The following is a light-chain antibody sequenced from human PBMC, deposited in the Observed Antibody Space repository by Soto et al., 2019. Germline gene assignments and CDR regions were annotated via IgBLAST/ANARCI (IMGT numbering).Light chain of an antibody. J-gene: IGKJ3*01. V-gene: IGKV3-11*01. CDR3: QQRLTYPLT. CDR1: QSISYY. Sequence: EIVLTQSPATLSLSPGERASLSCRTSQSISYYLAWYQQKPGQTPRLLLYDASNRATGIPARFSGSGSGTDFTLSISSLEPEDSAVYYCQQRLTYPLTFGCGTYV. CDR2: DAS.